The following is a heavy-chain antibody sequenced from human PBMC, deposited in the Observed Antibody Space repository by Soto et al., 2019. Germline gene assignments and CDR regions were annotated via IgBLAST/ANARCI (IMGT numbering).Heavy chain of an antibody. CDR3: ARHPSDFWFDP. V-gene: IGHV4-39*01. Sequence: QLQLQESGPGLVKPSETLSLICTVSGGSISSSSYFWGWIRQPPGKGLEWIGSIYYSGSTYYNPSLKSRVTVYVDTSKNQFSLKLSSVTAADTAVYYCARHPSDFWFDPWGQGTLVTVSS. J-gene: IGHJ5*02. D-gene: IGHD2-21*02. CDR2: IYYSGST. CDR1: GGSISSSSYF.